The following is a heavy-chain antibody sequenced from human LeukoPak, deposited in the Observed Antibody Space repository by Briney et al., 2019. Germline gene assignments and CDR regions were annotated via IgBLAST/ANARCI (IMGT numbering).Heavy chain of an antibody. J-gene: IGHJ4*02. V-gene: IGHV3-7*01. CDR3: ARDDSTGYLYLDY. Sequence: GGSLRLSCAASGFTFGSYWMSWVRQAPGKGLEWVANTKEDGSETYYVDSVKGRFTISRDNAKNALYLQMNSLRGEDTAVYYCARDDSTGYLYLDYWGQGSPVTVSS. CDR1: GFTFGSYW. CDR2: TKEDGSET. D-gene: IGHD3-22*01.